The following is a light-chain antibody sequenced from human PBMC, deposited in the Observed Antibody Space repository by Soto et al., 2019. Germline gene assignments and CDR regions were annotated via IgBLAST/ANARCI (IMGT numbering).Light chain of an antibody. CDR1: QSVSSSY. V-gene: IGKV3D-20*02. CDR3: QQRSYWPIT. CDR2: GAS. J-gene: IGKJ5*01. Sequence: EIVLTQSPGTVSLSPGERATLSCRASQSVSSSYLAWYQQKPGQAPRLLMYGASSRATGIPDRFSGSGSGTDFTLTISRLEPEDFAVYYCQQRSYWPITFGQGTRLEI.